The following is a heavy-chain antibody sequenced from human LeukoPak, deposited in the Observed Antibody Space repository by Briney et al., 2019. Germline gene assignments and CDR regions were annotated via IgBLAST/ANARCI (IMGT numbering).Heavy chain of an antibody. D-gene: IGHD3/OR15-3a*01. V-gene: IGHV3-53*01. Sequence: PGGSLRLSCAASGFIVSTNYMNWVRQAPGKGLEWVSVIYSGGSTDYADSVMGRSTISRDNSENTLYLQMNSMRAEDREMYYCAKEKGLLWGEGTLVTASS. CDR3: AKEKGLL. CDR2: IYSGGST. CDR1: GFIVSTNY. J-gene: IGHJ4*01.